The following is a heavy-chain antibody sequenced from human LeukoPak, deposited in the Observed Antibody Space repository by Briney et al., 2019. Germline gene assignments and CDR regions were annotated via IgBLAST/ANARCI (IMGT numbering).Heavy chain of an antibody. CDR1: GFTISYYG. J-gene: IGHJ4*02. D-gene: IGHD4-17*01. CDR3: AEASDYGDYFHYFDC. Sequence: GRSLRLSCAASGFTISYYGMHWVRQAPGKGLEWVAVISYDGSKKYYGDSVKGRFTISRDNSKNTLYLQMNSLSAEDTAMYYCAEASDYGDYFHYFDCWGQGTLVTVSS. V-gene: IGHV3-30*18. CDR2: ISYDGSKK.